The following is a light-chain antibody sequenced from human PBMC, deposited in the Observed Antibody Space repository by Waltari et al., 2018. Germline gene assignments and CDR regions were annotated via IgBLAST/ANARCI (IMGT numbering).Light chain of an antibody. J-gene: IGKJ2*01. Sequence: EIVLTQSPGTLSLSPGEGATVSCRASQSLSSTYLAWYQQKPGQAPRLLIYGASSRATCIPDRFSGSGSGTDFTLSISRLEPEDSAVYYCQQYGRSPYTFGQGTKLEIK. V-gene: IGKV3-20*01. CDR3: QQYGRSPYT. CDR1: QSLSSTY. CDR2: GAS.